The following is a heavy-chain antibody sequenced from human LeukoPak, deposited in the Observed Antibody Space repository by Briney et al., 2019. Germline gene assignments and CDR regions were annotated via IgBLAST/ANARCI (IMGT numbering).Heavy chain of an antibody. CDR3: ARAVYGDYYYYYYMDV. D-gene: IGHD4-17*01. CDR2: IIPIFGTA. J-gene: IGHJ6*03. V-gene: IGHV1-69*06. CDR1: GGTFSSYA. Sequence: SVKVSCKASGGTFSSYAISWVRQAPGQGLEWMGGIIPIFGTANYAQKFQGRVTITADKSTSTAYMELSSLRSEDTAVYYCARAVYGDYYYYYYMDVWGKGTTVTVSS.